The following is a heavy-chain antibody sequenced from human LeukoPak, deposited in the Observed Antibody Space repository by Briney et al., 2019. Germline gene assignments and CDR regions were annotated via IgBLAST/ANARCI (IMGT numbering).Heavy chain of an antibody. J-gene: IGHJ4*02. V-gene: IGHV4-39*01. Sequence: SETLSLTCTVSGGSISSSSYYWGWIRQPPGKGLEWIGSIYYSGSTYYNPSLKSRVTISVDTSKNQFSLKLSSVTAADTAVYYCARPHTIFGVVAFDYWGQGTLVTVSS. CDR3: ARPHTIFGVVAFDY. CDR1: GGSISSSSYY. D-gene: IGHD3-3*01. CDR2: IYYSGST.